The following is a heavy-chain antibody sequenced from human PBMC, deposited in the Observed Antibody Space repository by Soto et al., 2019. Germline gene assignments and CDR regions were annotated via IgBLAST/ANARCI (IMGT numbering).Heavy chain of an antibody. CDR3: GRVKRTYYYGWGTFDY. V-gene: IGHV4-30-4*01. CDR1: GSSIISGDYY. CDR2: IYYSGST. D-gene: IGHD3-10*01. J-gene: IGHJ4*02. Sequence: SETLYLTCTVSGSSIISGDYYWSWIRQPPGKGLEWIGYIYYSGSTYYNPSLKSRVTISVDTSKNQFSLKLSSVTAADTAVYYFGRVKRTYYYGWGTFDYWGQGTLVTVFS.